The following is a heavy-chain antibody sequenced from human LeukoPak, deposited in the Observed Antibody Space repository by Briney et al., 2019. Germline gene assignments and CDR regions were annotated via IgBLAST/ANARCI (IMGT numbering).Heavy chain of an antibody. V-gene: IGHV1-18*01. CDR1: GYTFTSYG. J-gene: IGHJ4*02. D-gene: IGHD3-16*01. Sequence: GASVKVSCKASGYTFTSYGISWVRQAPGQGLEWMGWISAYNGNTNYAQKLQGRVTMTTDTSTSTAYMELRSLRSDDTAVYYCARSTHTDLITFENAFDYWGQGTLVTVSS. CDR3: ARSTHTDLITFENAFDY. CDR2: ISAYNGNT.